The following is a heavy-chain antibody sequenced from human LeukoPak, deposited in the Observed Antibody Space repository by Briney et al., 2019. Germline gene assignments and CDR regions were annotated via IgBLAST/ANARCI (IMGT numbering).Heavy chain of an antibody. V-gene: IGHV3-15*01. J-gene: IGHJ4*02. D-gene: IGHD7-27*01. CDR3: AAGLGKTDSDS. Sequence: GGSLRLSCVASGFSLSRAWMNWVRQAPGKGLEWVGRIKTASEGGTTDYGAPVKGRFSISRDDSKMRVSPQMNSLKIEDTAVYYCAAGLGKTDSDSWGPGTLVTVSS. CDR2: IKTASEGGTT. CDR1: GFSLSRAW.